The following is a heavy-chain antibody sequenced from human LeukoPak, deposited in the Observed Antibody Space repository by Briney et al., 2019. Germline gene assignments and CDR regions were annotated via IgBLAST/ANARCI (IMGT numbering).Heavy chain of an antibody. V-gene: IGHV3-30*03. Sequence: GGSLRLSCAASGFTFSSYGMHWVRQAPGKGLEWVAVISYDGDNKYYADSVKERFTISRDNSKNTLYLQMNSLRAEDTAVYYCARETHLKYCTNGVCLWDAFDIWGQGTMVTVSS. CDR1: GFTFSSYG. CDR3: ARETHLKYCTNGVCLWDAFDI. CDR2: ISYDGDNK. J-gene: IGHJ3*02. D-gene: IGHD2-8*01.